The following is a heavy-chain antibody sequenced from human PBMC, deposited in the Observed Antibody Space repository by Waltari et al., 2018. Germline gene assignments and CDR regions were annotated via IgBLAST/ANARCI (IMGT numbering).Heavy chain of an antibody. CDR3: AKDGPHYWYFDL. CDR1: GFTFSSYA. Sequence: EVQLLESGGGLVQPGGSLRLSCADSGFTFSSYAMSWVRQAQGKGLEWVSAISGSGGSTYYADSVKGRFTISRDNSKNTLYLQMNSLRAEDTVVYYCAKDGPHYWYFDLWGRGTLVTVSS. CDR2: ISGSGGST. J-gene: IGHJ2*01. V-gene: IGHV3-23*01.